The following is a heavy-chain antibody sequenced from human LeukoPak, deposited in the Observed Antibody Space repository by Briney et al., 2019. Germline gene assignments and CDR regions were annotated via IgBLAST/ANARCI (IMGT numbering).Heavy chain of an antibody. V-gene: IGHV3-48*02. D-gene: IGHD3-22*01. CDR3: AGIGYYYDSSGYPNVYYGMDV. Sequence: GGSLRLSCAASGFTFSSYSMNWVRQAPGKGLEWVSYISSSSSTIYYADSVKGRFTISRDNAKNSLYLQMNSLRDEDTAVYYCAGIGYYYDSSGYPNVYYGMDVWGQGTTVTVSS. J-gene: IGHJ6*02. CDR1: GFTFSSYS. CDR2: ISSSSSTI.